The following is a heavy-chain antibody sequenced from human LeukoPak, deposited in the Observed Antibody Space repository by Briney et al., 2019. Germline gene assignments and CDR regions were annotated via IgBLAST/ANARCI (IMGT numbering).Heavy chain of an antibody. D-gene: IGHD5-18*01. CDR1: GFTFSDYY. J-gene: IGHJ5*02. Sequence: GGSLRLSCAASGFTFSDYYMSWIRQAPGKGLEWVSYISSSGSTIYYADSVKGRFTIPRDNAKNSLYLQMDSLRAEDTAVYYCARDIQLWYRNSGWFDPWGQGTLVTVSS. CDR3: ARDIQLWYRNSGWFDP. V-gene: IGHV3-11*01. CDR2: ISSSGSTI.